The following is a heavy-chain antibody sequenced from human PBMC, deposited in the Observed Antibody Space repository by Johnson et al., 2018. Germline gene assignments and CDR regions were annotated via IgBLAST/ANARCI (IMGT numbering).Heavy chain of an antibody. CDR2: ISYDGSNE. CDR1: GFTFSNYG. Sequence: QVQLVESGGGVVQPGRSLSLSCAASGFTFSNYGRHWVRQAPGKGPEWVAIISYDGSNEYYGDSVKGRFSISRDNSKDTLYLQMNSLRAEDTAVYYCAKDPWSEYSSGGVIYYSYMDVWGKGTTVTVSS. CDR3: AKDPWSEYSSGGVIYYSYMDV. J-gene: IGHJ6*03. D-gene: IGHD6-19*01. V-gene: IGHV3-30*18.